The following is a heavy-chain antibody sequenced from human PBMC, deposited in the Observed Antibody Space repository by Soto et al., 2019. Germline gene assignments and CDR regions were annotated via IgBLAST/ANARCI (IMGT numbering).Heavy chain of an antibody. J-gene: IGHJ1*01. CDR3: ARDDGYCAGVSCYFVDFQH. CDR2: ISGSSSTI. V-gene: IGHV3-48*01. Sequence: GGSLRLSCAASGFTFSSYSMNWVRQAPGKGLEWVSYISGSSSTIYYADSVKGRFTVSRDNAKNSVYLQMISLGAEDTAVYYCARDDGYCAGVSCYFVDFQHWGQGTLVTVSS. CDR1: GFTFSSYS. D-gene: IGHD2-15*01.